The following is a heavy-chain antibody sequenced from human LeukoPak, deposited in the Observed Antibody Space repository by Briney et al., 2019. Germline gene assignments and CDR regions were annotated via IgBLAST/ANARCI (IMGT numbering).Heavy chain of an antibody. CDR1: GFTFSTYL. CDR2: IKEDGSEG. V-gene: IGHV3-7*01. J-gene: IGHJ5*02. D-gene: IGHD4-17*01. Sequence: GGSLRLSCATSGFTFSTYLMTWVRQAPGKGLESVATIKEDGSEGYYVDSVKGRFTISRDNAKNSVFLQMNNLRVEDTAMYYCARARPYGDYAKGWFDPWGQGTLVTVSS. CDR3: ARARPYGDYAKGWFDP.